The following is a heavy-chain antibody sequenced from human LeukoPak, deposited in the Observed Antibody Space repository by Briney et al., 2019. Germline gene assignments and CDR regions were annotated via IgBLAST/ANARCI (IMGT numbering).Heavy chain of an antibody. J-gene: IGHJ4*02. CDR2: ISAYNGNT. Sequence: ASVKVSCKASGYTFTSYGISWVRQAPGQGLEWMGWISAYNGNTNYAQKLQGRVTMTTDTSTSTAYLELRRLRSDDTAVYYCAMRVDTAMVEAYFDYWGQGTLVTVSS. V-gene: IGHV1-18*01. D-gene: IGHD5-18*01. CDR3: AMRVDTAMVEAYFDY. CDR1: GYTFTSYG.